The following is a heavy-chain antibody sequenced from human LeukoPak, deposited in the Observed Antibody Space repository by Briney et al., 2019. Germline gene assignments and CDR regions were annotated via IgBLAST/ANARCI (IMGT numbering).Heavy chain of an antibody. CDR1: AFTFSSYA. Sequence: GGSLRLSCATSAFTFSSYAMSWVRQAPGKGLEWVSGISGSGGRTYYADAARGRFTISRDNSKNTLYLQINSLRVEDTAIYYCAKDIRDGSGTYGYFDYWGQGTLVTVSS. CDR3: AKDIRDGSGTYGYFDY. D-gene: IGHD3-10*01. V-gene: IGHV3-23*01. J-gene: IGHJ4*02. CDR2: ISGSGGRT.